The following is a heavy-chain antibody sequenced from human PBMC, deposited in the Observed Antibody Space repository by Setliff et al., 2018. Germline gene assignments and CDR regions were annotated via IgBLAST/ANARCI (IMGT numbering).Heavy chain of an antibody. CDR2: IDPRGSPV. J-gene: IGHJ4*02. V-gene: IGHV3-11*01. CDR1: GFTFIDYY. Sequence: GGSLRLSCAASGFTFIDYYMNWIRQTPRKGLEWISHIDPRGSPVDYVDSVKGRFTISRDNTKNSLYLQMNSLRAEDTAVYYCARDRSMSGYDFWGQGTLVTVSS. CDR3: ARDRSMSGYDF. D-gene: IGHD5-12*01.